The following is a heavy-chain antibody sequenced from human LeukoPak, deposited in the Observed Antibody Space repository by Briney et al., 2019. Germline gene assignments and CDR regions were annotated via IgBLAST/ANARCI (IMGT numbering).Heavy chain of an antibody. Sequence: GGSLRPSCAASGFPFSSYAMTWVRQAPGKGLEWVSSITGSGGTTYYADSVKGRFTISRDNSKNTLNLQMNSLRAEDTAVYYCAKEGNDFRNLDYWGQGTLVTVSS. D-gene: IGHD3-3*01. CDR2: ITGSGGTT. CDR3: AKEGNDFRNLDY. CDR1: GFPFSSYA. V-gene: IGHV3-23*01. J-gene: IGHJ4*02.